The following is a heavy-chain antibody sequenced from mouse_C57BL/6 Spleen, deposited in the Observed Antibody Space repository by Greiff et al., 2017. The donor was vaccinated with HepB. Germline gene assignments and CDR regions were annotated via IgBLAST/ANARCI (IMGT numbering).Heavy chain of an antibody. D-gene: IGHD1-1*01. CDR2: ISGGGGNT. J-gene: IGHJ4*01. V-gene: IGHV5-9*01. Sequence: EVKLVESGGGLVKPGGSLKLSCAASGFTFSSYTMSWVRQTPEKRLEWVATISGGGGNTYYPDSVKGRFTISRDNAKNTLYLQMSSLRSEDTALYYCARSLYYGSNPYYAMDYWGQGTSVTVSS. CDR3: ARSLYYGSNPYYAMDY. CDR1: GFTFSSYT.